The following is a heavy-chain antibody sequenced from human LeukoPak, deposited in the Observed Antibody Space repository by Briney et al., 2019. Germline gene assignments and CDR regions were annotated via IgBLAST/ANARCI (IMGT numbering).Heavy chain of an antibody. Sequence: QPGGSLRLSCAASGLTFSSYAMHWVRQAPGKGLECVEVISYDGSNKYYADSVKGRFTISRDNSKNTLYLQMNSLRVEDTAVYYCARDRRGFVVVPAAILDYWGQGTLVTVSS. CDR1: GLTFSSYA. CDR2: ISYDGSNK. CDR3: ARDRRGFVVVPAAILDY. V-gene: IGHV3-30-3*01. J-gene: IGHJ4*02. D-gene: IGHD2-2*01.